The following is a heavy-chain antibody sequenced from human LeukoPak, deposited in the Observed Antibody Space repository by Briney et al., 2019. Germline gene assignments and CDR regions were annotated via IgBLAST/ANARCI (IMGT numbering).Heavy chain of an antibody. CDR1: GGSFSNYA. V-gene: IGHV1-69*13. D-gene: IGHD3-3*01. CDR3: ARDRLSWSGYYSYYGMDV. CDR2: IIPIFGTA. Sequence: SVKVSCKASGGSFSNYAISWVRQAPGQGLEWMGGIIPIFGTANYAQKFQGRVTITADESTSTAYMELSSLRSEDTAVYYCARDRLSWSGYYSYYGMDVWGQGTTVTVSS. J-gene: IGHJ6*02.